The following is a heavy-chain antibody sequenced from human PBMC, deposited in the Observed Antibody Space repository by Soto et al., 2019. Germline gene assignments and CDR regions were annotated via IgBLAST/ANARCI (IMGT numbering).Heavy chain of an antibody. V-gene: IGHV4-34*01. CDR1: GGSFSGYY. D-gene: IGHD2-8*02. J-gene: IGHJ4*02. CDR3: ARDKITGLFDY. CDR2: INHSGST. Sequence: PSLTLSLTCAVYGGSFSGYYWTWIRQPPGTGLEWIGEINHSGSTNYNPSLKSRVTISVDTSKNQFSLKLTSVTAADTAVYYCARDKITGLFDYWGQGTLVTVSS.